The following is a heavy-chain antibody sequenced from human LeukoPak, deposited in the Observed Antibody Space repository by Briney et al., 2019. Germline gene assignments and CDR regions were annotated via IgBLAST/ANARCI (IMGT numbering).Heavy chain of an antibody. V-gene: IGHV3-23*01. J-gene: IGHJ4*02. CDR3: AKDRSRGKYYYDSSGYELFDY. Sequence: GGSLRLSCAASGFTFSSYAMSWVRQAPGKGLEWVSAISGSGGSTYYADSVKGRFTISRDNSKNTLYLQMNSLRAEDTAVYYCAKDRSRGKYYYDSSGYELFDYWGQGTLVTVSS. D-gene: IGHD3-22*01. CDR2: ISGSGGST. CDR1: GFTFSSYA.